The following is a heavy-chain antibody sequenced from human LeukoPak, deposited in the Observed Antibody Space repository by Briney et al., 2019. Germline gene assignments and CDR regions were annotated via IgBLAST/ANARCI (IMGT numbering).Heavy chain of an antibody. CDR2: ISYDGSNK. CDR3: VKDRRTEAYGMEV. CDR1: GFTFSSYG. J-gene: IGHJ6*02. V-gene: IGHV3-30*18. D-gene: IGHD2-2*01. Sequence: GGSLRLSCAASGFTFSSYGMHWVRQAPGKGLEWVAVISYDGSNKYYADSVKGRFTISRDNSKNTLYLQMNSLRPEDTAVYYCVKDRRTEAYGMEVWGQGTTVTVSS.